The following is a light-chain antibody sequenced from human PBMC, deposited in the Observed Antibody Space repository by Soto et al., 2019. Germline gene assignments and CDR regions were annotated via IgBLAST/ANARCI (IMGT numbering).Light chain of an antibody. CDR2: DAS. V-gene: IGKV1-5*01. Sequence: DIQMTQSPSTLSASVGDRVTITCRASQSISSWLAWYLQKPGKAPKVLIYDASSLESGVPSRFSGSGSGTEFTLNISSLQPDDFATYYCQQYNSYSSFTFGQGTKLEIK. J-gene: IGKJ2*01. CDR1: QSISSW. CDR3: QQYNSYSSFT.